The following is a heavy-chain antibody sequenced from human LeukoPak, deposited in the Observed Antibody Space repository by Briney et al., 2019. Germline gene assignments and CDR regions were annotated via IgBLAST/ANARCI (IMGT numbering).Heavy chain of an antibody. CDR1: GFTFSSYA. Sequence: GGSLRLSCAASGFTFSSYAMSWVRQAPGKGLEWVSAISGSGGSTYYADSVKGRFTISRDNSKNTLYLQMNSLRAEDTAVYYCAVISNWGPPGVLGAFDIWGQGTMVTVSS. D-gene: IGHD7-27*01. CDR3: AVISNWGPPGVLGAFDI. J-gene: IGHJ3*02. V-gene: IGHV3-23*01. CDR2: ISGSGGST.